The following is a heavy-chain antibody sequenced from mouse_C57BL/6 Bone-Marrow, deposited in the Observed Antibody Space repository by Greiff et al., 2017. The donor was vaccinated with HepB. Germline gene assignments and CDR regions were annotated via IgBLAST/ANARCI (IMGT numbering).Heavy chain of an antibody. CDR3: ALTTVVADY. V-gene: IGHV1-81*01. J-gene: IGHJ2*01. Sequence: QVQLKQSGAELARPGASVKLSCKASGYTFTSYGISWVKQRTGQGLEWIGEIYPRSGNTYYNEKFKGKATLTADKSSSTAYMELRSLTSEDSAVYFCALTTVVADYWGQGTTLTVSS. CDR1: GYTFTSYG. D-gene: IGHD1-1*01. CDR2: IYPRSGNT.